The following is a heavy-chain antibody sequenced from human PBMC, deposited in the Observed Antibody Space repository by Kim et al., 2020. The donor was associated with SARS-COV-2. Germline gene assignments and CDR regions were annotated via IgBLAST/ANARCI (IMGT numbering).Heavy chain of an antibody. V-gene: IGHV3-30*02. CDR3: AKGGDYDSSGYFESYFDY. D-gene: IGHD3-22*01. J-gene: IGHJ4*02. Sequence: VEGRFTVSRGNPKNTLHLQMNSLRAEDTAVYYCAKGGDYDSSGYFESYFDYWGQGTLVSVSS.